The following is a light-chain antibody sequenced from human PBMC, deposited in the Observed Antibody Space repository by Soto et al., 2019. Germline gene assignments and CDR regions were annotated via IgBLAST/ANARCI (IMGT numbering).Light chain of an antibody. Sequence: LTQPASVSGSPGQSITISCTGTSSDVGAYNYVSWYQQYPGKAPKLMIYGVTNRPSGVSNRFSGSKTGNTASLTISGLQAEDEADYYCFSHRGGDSHVFGSGTKVTVL. J-gene: IGLJ1*01. V-gene: IGLV2-14*01. CDR3: FSHRGGDSHV. CDR2: GVT. CDR1: SSDVGAYNY.